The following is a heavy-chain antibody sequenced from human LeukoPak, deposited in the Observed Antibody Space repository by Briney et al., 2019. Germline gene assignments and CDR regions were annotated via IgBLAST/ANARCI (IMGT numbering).Heavy chain of an antibody. CDR3: AKDRTYYYDSSGYF. Sequence: QPGGSLRLSRAASGFTFSSYAMSWVRQAPGKGLEWVSAISGSGGSTYYADSVKGRFTISRDNPKNTLYLQMNSLRAEDTAVYYCAKDRTYYYDSSGYFWGQGTLVTVSS. CDR1: GFTFSSYA. CDR2: ISGSGGST. V-gene: IGHV3-23*01. D-gene: IGHD3-22*01. J-gene: IGHJ4*02.